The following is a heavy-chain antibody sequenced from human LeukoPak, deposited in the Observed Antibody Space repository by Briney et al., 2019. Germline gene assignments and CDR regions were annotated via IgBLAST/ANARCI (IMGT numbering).Heavy chain of an antibody. CDR3: ARDNDDGDYVGWFDP. CDR2: IYYSGTT. Sequence: SQTLSLTCTVSGASISSGYYYWSWLRQSPGKRLEWIGYIYYSGTTYYSPSLKSRLTISLDTSKNHLSLKLTSVTAADTAIDYCARDNDDGDYVGWFDPWGQGTLVTVSS. D-gene: IGHD4-17*01. V-gene: IGHV4-30-4*01. J-gene: IGHJ5*02. CDR1: GASISSGYYY.